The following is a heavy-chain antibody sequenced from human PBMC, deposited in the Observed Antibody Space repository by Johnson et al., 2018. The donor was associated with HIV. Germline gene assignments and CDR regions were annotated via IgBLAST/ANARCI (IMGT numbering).Heavy chain of an antibody. CDR3: ARGIPRRNGDYDHVIDI. CDR1: GFTFSSYW. CDR2: IKQDGSEK. D-gene: IGHD4-17*01. J-gene: IGHJ3*02. V-gene: IGHV3-7*01. Sequence: MQLVESGGGLVQPGGSLRLSCAASGFTFSSYWMSWVRQAPGKGLEWVANIKQDGSEKYYVDSVKGRFTISRDNAKNSLYLQMNSLRAEDTAVYSCARGIPRRNGDYDHVIDIWGQGTMVTVSS.